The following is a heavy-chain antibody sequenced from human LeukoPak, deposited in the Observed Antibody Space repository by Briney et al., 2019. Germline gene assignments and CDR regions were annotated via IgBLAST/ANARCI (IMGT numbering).Heavy chain of an antibody. V-gene: IGHV3-23*01. J-gene: IGHJ4*02. CDR1: GFTFSSYA. D-gene: IGHD3-3*01. CDR3: AKNTEGGHDFAQTPYYFDC. CDR2: LSGSGGST. Sequence: GGSLRLSCAASGFTFSSYAMSWVRQAPGKGLEWVSTLSGSGGSTYYADSVKGRFTISRDNSKNTLYLQMNSLRAEDTALYFCAKNTEGGHDFAQTPYYFDCWGQGTLVTVSS.